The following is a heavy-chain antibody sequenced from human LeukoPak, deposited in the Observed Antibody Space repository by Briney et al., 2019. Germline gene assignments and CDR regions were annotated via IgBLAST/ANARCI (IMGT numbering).Heavy chain of an antibody. CDR1: GFTFSSYG. D-gene: IGHD6-19*01. CDR3: ARLAVAGYFDY. CDR2: ISSSSYI. Sequence: TGGSLRLSCAASGFTFSSYGMHWVRQAPGKGLEWVSSISSSSYIYYADSVKGRFTISRDNAKNSLYLQMNSLRAEDTAVYYCARLAVAGYFDYWGQGTLVTVSS. J-gene: IGHJ4*02. V-gene: IGHV3-21*01.